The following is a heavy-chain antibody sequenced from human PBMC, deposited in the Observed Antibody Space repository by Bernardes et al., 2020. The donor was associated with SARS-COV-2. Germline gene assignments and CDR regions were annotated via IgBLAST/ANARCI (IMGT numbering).Heavy chain of an antibody. J-gene: IGHJ4*02. Sequence: SETLSLTCAVYGGSFSGYYWSWIRQPPGKGLEWIGEINHSGSTNYNPSLKSRVTISVDTSKNQFSLKLSSVIAADTAVYYCARRKWLGRTYDYWGQGTLVTVSS. CDR1: GGSFSGYY. CDR2: INHSGST. CDR3: ARRKWLGRTYDY. D-gene: IGHD6-19*01. V-gene: IGHV4-34*01.